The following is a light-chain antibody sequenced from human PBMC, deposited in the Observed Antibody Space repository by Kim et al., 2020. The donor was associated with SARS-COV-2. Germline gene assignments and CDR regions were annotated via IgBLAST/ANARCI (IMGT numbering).Light chain of an antibody. V-gene: IGLV2-14*03. J-gene: IGLJ1*01. Sequence: QSITIPCTGTSSDVGGYNYVSWYQQHPGKAPKLMIYDVNKRPSGVSNRFSGSKSGNTASLTISGLQAEDEADYYCSSYTSSSTSVFGTGTKVTVL. CDR3: SSYTSSSTSV. CDR2: DVN. CDR1: SSDVGGYNY.